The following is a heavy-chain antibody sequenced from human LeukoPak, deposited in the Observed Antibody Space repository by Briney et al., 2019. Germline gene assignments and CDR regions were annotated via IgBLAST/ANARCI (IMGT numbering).Heavy chain of an antibody. CDR2: MKGDGSPT. D-gene: IGHD2-8*02. CDR1: GFSFGNFW. V-gene: IGHV3-7*01. J-gene: IGHJ4*02. CDR3: ARLFGGVTTFDY. Sequence: GGSLRLSCAASGFSFGNFWMSWVRQAPGRGLQWVASMKGDGSPTYYVDSVKGRFIISRDNARNSLYLQMNSLRAEDTAVYYCARLFGGVTTFDYWGQGALVTVSS.